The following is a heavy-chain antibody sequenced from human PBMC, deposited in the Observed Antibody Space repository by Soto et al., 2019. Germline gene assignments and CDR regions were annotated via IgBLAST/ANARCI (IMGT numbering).Heavy chain of an antibody. Sequence: QVQLQQWGAGLLKPSETLSLTCAVYGGSFSGYYWSWIRQPPGKGLEWIGEINHSGCTNYNPSLKSRVTISVDTSKNQFSLKLSSVTAADTAVYYCARGRRWLQLPFDYWGQGTLVTVSS. CDR3: ARGRRWLQLPFDY. V-gene: IGHV4-34*01. CDR2: INHSGCT. CDR1: GGSFSGYY. J-gene: IGHJ4*02. D-gene: IGHD5-12*01.